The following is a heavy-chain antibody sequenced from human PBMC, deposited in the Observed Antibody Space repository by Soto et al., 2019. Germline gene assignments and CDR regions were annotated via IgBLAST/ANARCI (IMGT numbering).Heavy chain of an antibody. CDR2: IYYSGST. Sequence: SETLSLTCTVSGGSISSYYWSWIRQPPGKGLEWIGYIYYSGSTNYNPSLKSRVTISVDTSKNQFSLKLSSVTAADTAVYYCARARGGDSSYYAFDIWGQGTTVTVSS. D-gene: IGHD2-21*01. CDR1: GGSISSYY. V-gene: IGHV4-59*01. CDR3: ARARGGDSSYYAFDI. J-gene: IGHJ6*02.